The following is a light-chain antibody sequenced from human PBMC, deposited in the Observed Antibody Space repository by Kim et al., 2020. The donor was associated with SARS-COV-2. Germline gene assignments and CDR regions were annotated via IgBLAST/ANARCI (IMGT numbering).Light chain of an antibody. CDR1: QSVSTN. CDR2: GAS. Sequence: SPGDTATLSCRARQSVSTNVAWYQQKPGQAPRLLIYGASARATGIPARFSGSGSGTEFTLTISSLQSDDFAVYYCQQHNDWPPWTFGQGTKVDIK. V-gene: IGKV3D-15*01. J-gene: IGKJ1*01. CDR3: QQHNDWPPWT.